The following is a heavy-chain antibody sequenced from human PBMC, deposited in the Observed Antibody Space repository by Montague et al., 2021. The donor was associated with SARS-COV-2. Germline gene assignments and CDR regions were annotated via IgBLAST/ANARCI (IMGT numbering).Heavy chain of an antibody. CDR1: GGSISSYY. CDR2: ISYSGST. J-gene: IGHJ6*02. D-gene: IGHD2-2*01. CDR3: ADLRRTQLLLGNLYYGMDV. V-gene: IGHV4-59*01. Sequence: SETLSLTCTVSGGSISSYYWSWIRQPPGRGLQWIGYISYSGSTNYNPSLKSRVTISVDTSKNHFTLRLSSVTAADTAVYYCADLRRTQLLLGNLYYGMDVWGQGTPVTVSS.